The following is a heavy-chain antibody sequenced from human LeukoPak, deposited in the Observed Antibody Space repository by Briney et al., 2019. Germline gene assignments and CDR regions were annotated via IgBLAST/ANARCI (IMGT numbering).Heavy chain of an antibody. J-gene: IGHJ5*02. V-gene: IGHV3-7*01. CDR3: ARERGSGSYHPFDP. CDR1: GFTFSSYW. Sequence: PGGSLRLSCVASGFTFSSYWMSWVRQTPGKGLEWVANINQDGSEKNYVYSVKGRFTIPRDNDKISLYLQMNSLRADHTAVYYCARERGSGSYHPFDPWGQGTLATVSS. CDR2: INQDGSEK. D-gene: IGHD3-10*01.